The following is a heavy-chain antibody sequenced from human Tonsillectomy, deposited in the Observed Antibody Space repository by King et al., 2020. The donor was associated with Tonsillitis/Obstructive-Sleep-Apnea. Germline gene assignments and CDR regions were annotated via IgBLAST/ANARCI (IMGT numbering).Heavy chain of an antibody. CDR2: ISGSGGSA. D-gene: IGHD2-2*02. V-gene: IGHV3-23*04. J-gene: IGHJ4*02. CDR3: AKSVSHCSSISCYSGYDY. CDR1: GFTFSSYA. Sequence: VQLVESGGGLVQSGGSLRLSCAASGFTFSSYAMSWVRQAPGKGLEWVSGISGSGGSAYYEDSVKGRFTISRDNSKNTLYLQMNSLRAEDTAVYYCAKSVSHCSSISCYSGYDYWAREPWSPSPQ.